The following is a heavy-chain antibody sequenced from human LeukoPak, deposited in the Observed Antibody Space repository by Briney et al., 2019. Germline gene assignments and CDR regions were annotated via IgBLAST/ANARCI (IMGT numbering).Heavy chain of an antibody. CDR3: ARDDSPHYYGSGSCA. D-gene: IGHD3-10*01. CDR2: TYYRSKWYN. J-gene: IGHJ5*02. CDR1: GDSVSRTNIA. V-gene: IGHV6-1*01. Sequence: SQTLSLTCAISGDSVSRTNIAWNWIRQSPSRGLEWLGRTYYRSKWYNDYAVSVQSRIIINPDTSKNQFSLQLNSVTPEDTAVYYCARDDSPHYYGSGSCAWGQGTLVTVSS.